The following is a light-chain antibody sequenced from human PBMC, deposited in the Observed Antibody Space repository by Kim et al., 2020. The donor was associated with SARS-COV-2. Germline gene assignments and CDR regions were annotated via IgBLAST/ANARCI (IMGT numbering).Light chain of an antibody. CDR3: AAWDDSLSGDVV. CDR2: RNN. CDR1: SSNIGSNY. J-gene: IGLJ2*01. Sequence: QSVLTQPPSASGTPGQRVTISCSGSSSNIGSNYVYWYQQLPGTASKLLIYRNNQRPSGVPDRFSGSKFGTSASLAISGLRSEDEADYYCAAWDDSLSGDVVFGGGTQLTVL. V-gene: IGLV1-47*01.